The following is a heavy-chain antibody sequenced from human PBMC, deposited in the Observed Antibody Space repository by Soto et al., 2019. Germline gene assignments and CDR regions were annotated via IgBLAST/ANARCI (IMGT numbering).Heavy chain of an antibody. D-gene: IGHD4-4*01. CDR2: ISGGGSNT. CDR1: GFPFGSYV. V-gene: IGHV3-23*01. CDR3: AKDSNKYSSSLRGRYFDS. Sequence: EVQLLESGGGLVQRGGSLRLSCAASGFPFGSYVMSSVRQAPGKVLEWVSGISGGGSNTFYADSVKGRFTISRDNSKNTLLLQMNSLGAEDTAVYYCAKDSNKYSSSLRGRYFDSWGQEIGVTVSS. J-gene: IGHJ4*02.